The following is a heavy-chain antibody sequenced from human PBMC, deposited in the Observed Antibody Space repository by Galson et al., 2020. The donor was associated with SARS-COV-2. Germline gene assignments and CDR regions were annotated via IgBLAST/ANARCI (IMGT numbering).Heavy chain of an antibody. J-gene: IGHJ6*02. D-gene: IGHD2-15*01. CDR3: ASMDCSGGSCYSDYYGMDV. CDR1: GFTFSSYA. CDR2: ISYDGSNK. Sequence: GGSLRLSCAASGFTFSSYAMHWVRQAPGKGLEWVAVISYDGSNKYYADSVKGRFTISRDNSKNTLYLQMNSLRAEDTAVYYCASMDCSGGSCYSDYYGMDVWGQGTTVTVSS. V-gene: IGHV3-30-3*01.